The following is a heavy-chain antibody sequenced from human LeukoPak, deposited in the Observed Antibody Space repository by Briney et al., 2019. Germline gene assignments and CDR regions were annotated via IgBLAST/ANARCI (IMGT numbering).Heavy chain of an antibody. D-gene: IGHD5-18*01. CDR2: IKQDGSEK. V-gene: IGHV3-7*01. J-gene: IGHJ4*02. CDR1: GFTFSHYW. CDR3: ATHQGYSYGTAEDFDY. Sequence: PGGSLRLSCAASGFTFSHYWMSWVRQAPGKGLEWVANIKQDGSEKYYVDSVKGRFTISRDNAKNSLYLQMNSLRAEDTALYYCATHQGYSYGTAEDFDYWGQGTLVTVSS.